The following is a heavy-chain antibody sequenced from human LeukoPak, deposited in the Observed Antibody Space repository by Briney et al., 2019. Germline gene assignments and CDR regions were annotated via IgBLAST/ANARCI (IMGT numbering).Heavy chain of an antibody. CDR2: IRSKANTYAT. CDR1: GFTFSGSA. Sequence: PGGSLRLSCAASGFTFSGSAMHWVRQASGKGLEWVGRIRSKANTYATAYAASVKGRFTISRDDSKNTAYLQMNNLKTEDTAVYYCARLAEDVVVTADLDYWGQGTLVTVSS. CDR3: ARLAEDVVVTADLDY. V-gene: IGHV3-73*01. D-gene: IGHD2-21*02. J-gene: IGHJ4*02.